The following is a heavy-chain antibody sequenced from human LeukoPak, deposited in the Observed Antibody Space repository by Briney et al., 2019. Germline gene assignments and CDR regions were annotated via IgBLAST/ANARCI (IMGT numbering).Heavy chain of an antibody. CDR2: MNPNSGNT. J-gene: IGHJ6*02. CDR1: GYTFTSYD. D-gene: IGHD3-10*01. CDR3: ARPRSSGSYYGMDV. Sequence: ASVKVSCKASGYTFTSYDINWVRQATGQGLEWMGWMNPNSGNTGYAQKFQGRVTMTRNTSISTAYMELSSLRSEDTAVYYCARPRSSGSYYGMDVWGQGTTVTASS. V-gene: IGHV1-8*01.